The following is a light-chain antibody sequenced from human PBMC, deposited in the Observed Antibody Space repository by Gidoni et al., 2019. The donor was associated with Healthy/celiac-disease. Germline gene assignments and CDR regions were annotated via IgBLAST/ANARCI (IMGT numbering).Light chain of an antibody. CDR3: QQYNNWPPYT. V-gene: IGKV3-15*01. CDR2: GAS. CDR1: QSVSSN. Sequence: EIVMTQSPATLSVSPGERATLPCRASQSVSSNLAWYQQKPGQAPRLLIYGASTRATGIPARFSGSGSGTEFTLTISSLQSEDFAVYYCQQYNNWPPYTFXQXTKLEIK. J-gene: IGKJ2*01.